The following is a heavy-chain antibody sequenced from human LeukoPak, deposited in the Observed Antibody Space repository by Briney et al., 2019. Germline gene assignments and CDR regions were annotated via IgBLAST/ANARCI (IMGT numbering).Heavy chain of an antibody. CDR3: ARDPSSGDDILTGYIYYYYYGMGV. CDR1: GYTFTGYY. Sequence: ASVKVSCKASGYTFTGYYMHWVRQAPGQGLEWMGWINPNSGGTNYAQKFQGRVTMTRDTSISTAYMELSRLRSDDTAVYYCARDPSSGDDILTGYIYYYYYGMGVWGQGTTVTVSS. D-gene: IGHD3-9*01. V-gene: IGHV1-2*02. CDR2: INPNSGGT. J-gene: IGHJ6*02.